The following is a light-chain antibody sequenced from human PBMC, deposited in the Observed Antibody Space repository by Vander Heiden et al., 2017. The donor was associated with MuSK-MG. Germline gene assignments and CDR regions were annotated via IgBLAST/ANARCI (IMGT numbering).Light chain of an antibody. CDR1: QRVSSY. CDR3: YQRWNCPIT. V-gene: IGKV3-11*01. J-gene: IGKJ4*01. CDR2: DE. Sequence: EIVLTQSPATLSLSPGERATLSCRASQRVSSYLAWYQQKPGQAPRLLIYDEYSGSGTDFTLTIMSLEPEAFAVYYCYQRWNCPITFGGGTKVEIK.